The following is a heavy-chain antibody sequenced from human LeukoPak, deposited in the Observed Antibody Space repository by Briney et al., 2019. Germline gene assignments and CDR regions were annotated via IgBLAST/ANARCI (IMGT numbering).Heavy chain of an antibody. D-gene: IGHD6-19*01. J-gene: IGHJ5*02. CDR2: ISAYNGNT. CDR3: ARTPAVAGKEEMDNWLDP. V-gene: IGHV1-18*04. CDR1: GYTFTSYG. Sequence: GASVKVSCKASGYTFTSYGISWVRQAPGQVLEWMGWISAYNGNTNYAQKLQGRVTMTTDTSTSRAYMELRSLRSDDTAVYYCARTPAVAGKEEMDNWLDPWGQGTLVTVSS.